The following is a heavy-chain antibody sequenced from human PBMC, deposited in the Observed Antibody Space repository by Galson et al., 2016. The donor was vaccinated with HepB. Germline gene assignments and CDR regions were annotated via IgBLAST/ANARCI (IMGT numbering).Heavy chain of an antibody. Sequence: SLRLSCAASGFTFSNYGMHWVRQAPGKGLEWVAVIWYDGSNKYYGDSVKGRFTISRDNSKNTLYLQINSLRAEDTAVYYCARSGYCSSSSCPPDYWGQGTLVTVSS. J-gene: IGHJ4*02. V-gene: IGHV3-33*01. CDR3: ARSGYCSSSSCPPDY. D-gene: IGHD2-2*01. CDR2: IWYDGSNK. CDR1: GFTFSNYG.